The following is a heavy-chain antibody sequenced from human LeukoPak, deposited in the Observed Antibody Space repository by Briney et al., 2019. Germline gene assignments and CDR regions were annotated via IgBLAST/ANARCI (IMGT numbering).Heavy chain of an antibody. V-gene: IGHV3-30*18. J-gene: IGHJ4*02. Sequence: GGSLRLSCEASGFTFSSDGMHWVRQAPGKGPEWVAVFSFDGSKKFYADSVTGRFTISRDTTKNNLYLHMNSLTTEDTAVYYCAKHPSSYSLVYHFDFWGQGTLVTVSS. D-gene: IGHD5-18*01. CDR3: AKHPSSYSLVYHFDF. CDR2: FSFDGSKK. CDR1: GFTFSSDG.